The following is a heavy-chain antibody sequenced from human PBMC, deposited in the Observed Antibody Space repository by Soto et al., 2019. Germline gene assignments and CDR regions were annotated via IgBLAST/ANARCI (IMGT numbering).Heavy chain of an antibody. J-gene: IGHJ4*02. Sequence: QVQLQASGPGLVKPSQTLSLTCTVSGGSISSHGYYWSWVRQHPGKGLEWIGYIYYSGSTYYNPSLKSRVTLSVDTSKNKFALKLSSVTAADTAVYYCARGDGTSFDYWGQGALVTVSS. CDR2: IYYSGST. D-gene: IGHD1-1*01. CDR3: ARGDGTSFDY. CDR1: GGSISSHGYY. V-gene: IGHV4-31*03.